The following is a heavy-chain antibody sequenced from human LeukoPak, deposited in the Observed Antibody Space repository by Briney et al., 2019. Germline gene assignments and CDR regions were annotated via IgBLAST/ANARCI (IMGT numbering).Heavy chain of an antibody. J-gene: IGHJ6*03. Sequence: GASVKFSCKASGYTFSSYGISWVRQALGQGLEWMGWISAYNGNTNYVQKLQGRVTMTTDTSTSTAYMELSSLRSEDTAVYYCARIVRFLGAYYCYYMDVWGKGTTVTVSS. CDR2: ISAYNGNT. CDR1: GYTFSSYG. V-gene: IGHV1-18*01. CDR3: ARIVRFLGAYYCYYMDV. D-gene: IGHD3-3*01.